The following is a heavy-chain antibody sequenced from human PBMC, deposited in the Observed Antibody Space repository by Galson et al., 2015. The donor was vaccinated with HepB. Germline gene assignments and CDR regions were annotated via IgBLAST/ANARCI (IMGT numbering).Heavy chain of an antibody. J-gene: IGHJ2*01. CDR2: IYYSGST. CDR3: ARAPAVAAPLPPRRYFDL. D-gene: IGHD6-19*01. V-gene: IGHV4-59*01. CDR1: GGSISSYY. Sequence: SATLSLTCTVSGGSISSYYWSWIRQPPGKGLEWIGYIYYSGSTNYNPSLKSRVTISVDTSKNQFSLKLSSVTAADTAVYYCARAPAVAAPLPPRRYFDLWGRGTLVTVSS.